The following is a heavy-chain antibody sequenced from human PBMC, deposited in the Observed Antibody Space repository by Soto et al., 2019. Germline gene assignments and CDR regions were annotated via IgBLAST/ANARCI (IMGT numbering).Heavy chain of an antibody. Sequence: EVQLVESGGGLVQPGGSLRLSCAASGFTFSSHWMSWVRQAPGKGLEWVANIKQDGSEKYYVDSVKGRFTISRDNAKNSLYLQMNSLRAEDTAVYYCARAPGPYKGGYVGSYYYYGMDVWGQGTTVTVSS. D-gene: IGHD5-12*01. J-gene: IGHJ6*02. CDR2: IKQDGSEK. CDR1: GFTFSSHW. CDR3: ARAPGPYKGGYVGSYYYYGMDV. V-gene: IGHV3-7*05.